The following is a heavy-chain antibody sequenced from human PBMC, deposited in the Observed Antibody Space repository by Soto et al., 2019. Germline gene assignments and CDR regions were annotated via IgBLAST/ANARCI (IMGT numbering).Heavy chain of an antibody. CDR3: AKDQRQIYGSGSYYPRPFDY. V-gene: IGHV3-23*01. CDR1: GCTSISLG. D-gene: IGHD3-10*01. J-gene: IGHJ4*02. Sequence: VRSMRHSRRVAGCTSISLGVRRILQTKGEGLEWVSAISGSGGSTYYADSVKGRFTISRDNSKNTLYLQMNSLRAEDTAVYYCAKDQRQIYGSGSYYPRPFDYWGQGTLVTVSS. CDR2: ISGSGGST.